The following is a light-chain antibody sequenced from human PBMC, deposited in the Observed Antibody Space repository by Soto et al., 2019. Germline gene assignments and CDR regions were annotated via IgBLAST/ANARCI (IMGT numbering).Light chain of an antibody. CDR2: DAS. CDR3: QQSYSTLT. Sequence: DIQLTQSPSSLSASVGDRVTLTCQASQDISNYLNWYQQKPGKAPKLLIYDASNLETGVPSRFSGSGSGTDFTLTISSLQPEDFATYYCQQSYSTLTFGGGTKVDIK. CDR1: QDISNY. V-gene: IGKV1-39*01. J-gene: IGKJ4*01.